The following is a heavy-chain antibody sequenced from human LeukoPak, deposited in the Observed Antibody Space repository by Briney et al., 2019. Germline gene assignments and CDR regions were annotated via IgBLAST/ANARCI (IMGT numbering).Heavy chain of an antibody. Sequence: SETLSLTCTVSGGSISSSSYYWGWIRQPPGKGLEWIGIIYYSGSTYYNPSLKSRVTISVDTSKNQFSLKLSSVTAADTAVYYCARIGAIVGVHFDYWGQGTLVTVSS. D-gene: IGHD1-26*01. CDR1: GGSISSSSYY. V-gene: IGHV4-39*01. CDR2: IYYSGST. CDR3: ARIGAIVGVHFDY. J-gene: IGHJ4*02.